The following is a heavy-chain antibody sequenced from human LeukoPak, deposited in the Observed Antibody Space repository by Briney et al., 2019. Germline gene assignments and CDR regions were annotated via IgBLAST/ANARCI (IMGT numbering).Heavy chain of an antibody. CDR1: GYTFTSYG. CDR3: AREIVVVVAATPHWFDP. CDR2: ISAYNGNT. Sequence: ASVKVSCKASGYTFTSYGISWVRQAPGQGVEWMGWISAYNGNTNYAQKLQGRVTMTTDTSTSTAYMELRRLRSDDTAVYYCAREIVVVVAATPHWFDPWGQGTLVTVSS. D-gene: IGHD2-15*01. J-gene: IGHJ5*02. V-gene: IGHV1-18*01.